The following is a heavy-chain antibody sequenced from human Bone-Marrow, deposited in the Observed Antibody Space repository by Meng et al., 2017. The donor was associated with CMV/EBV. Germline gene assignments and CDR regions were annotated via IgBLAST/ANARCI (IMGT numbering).Heavy chain of an antibody. CDR1: GYTFTSYA. D-gene: IGHD5-12*01. V-gene: IGHV1-3*02. CDR2: SNAGNGNT. Sequence: ASVKVSCKASGYTFTSYAMHWVRQAPGQRLEWMGWSNAGNGNTKYSQEFQGRVTITRDTSASTAYMELSSLRFEDTAIYYCASGTEFTDIVATKFDYWGQGPRVTVSS. CDR3: ASGTEFTDIVATKFDY. J-gene: IGHJ4*02.